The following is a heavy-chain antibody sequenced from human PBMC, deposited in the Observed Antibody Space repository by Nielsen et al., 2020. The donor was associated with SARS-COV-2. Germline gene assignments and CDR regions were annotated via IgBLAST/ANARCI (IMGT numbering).Heavy chain of an antibody. J-gene: IGHJ4*02. Sequence: SETLSLTCTVSGGSISSYYWSWIRQHPGKGLEWIGYIYYSGSTYYNPSLKSRVTISVDTSKNQFSLKLSSVTAADTAVYYCAGEALSGSTGFYYWGQGTLVTVSS. V-gene: IGHV4-59*06. CDR3: AGEALSGSTGFYY. D-gene: IGHD2-2*01. CDR1: GGSISSYY. CDR2: IYYSGST.